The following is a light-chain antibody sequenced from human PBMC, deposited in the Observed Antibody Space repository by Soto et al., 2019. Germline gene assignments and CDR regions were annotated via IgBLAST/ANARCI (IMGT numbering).Light chain of an antibody. CDR3: IQHNTYPLT. J-gene: IGKJ4*01. Sequence: DIQMTQSPSSLSASVGDRVTITCRASQGIRNDLSWYQQKPGKAPKRLIYTASSLHSGVPSRFSGSGSGTEFTLTISSLQPEDFATYYCIQHNTYPLTFGGGTKVEIK. CDR1: QGIRND. CDR2: TAS. V-gene: IGKV1-17*01.